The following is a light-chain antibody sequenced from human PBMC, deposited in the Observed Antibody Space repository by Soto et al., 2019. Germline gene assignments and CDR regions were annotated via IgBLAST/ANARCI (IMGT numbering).Light chain of an antibody. Sequence: EIVLTQSKDTLSLSPGEGASLSCRASQSVHTFLAWYQQKPGQPPRLLIYGASTRATGVPARFSGSGSGTDFTLTISSLEPEDFAVYYCQQRSNWPPDTFGQGTRLETK. CDR1: QSVHTF. J-gene: IGKJ5*01. CDR3: QQRSNWPPDT. CDR2: GAS. V-gene: IGKV3-11*01.